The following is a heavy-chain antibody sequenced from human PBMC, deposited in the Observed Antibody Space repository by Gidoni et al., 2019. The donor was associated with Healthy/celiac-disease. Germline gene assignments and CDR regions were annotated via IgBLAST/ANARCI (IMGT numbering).Heavy chain of an antibody. D-gene: IGHD3-9*01. V-gene: IGHV3-49*03. J-gene: IGHJ4*02. CDR1: GFTFGDYA. Sequence: EVQLVESGGGLVQPGRAMRLSCTASGFTFGDYAMSWFREAPGKGLEWVGFIRSKAYGGTTEYAASVKGRFTISREDSKSIVYLQMNSLKTEDTAVYYCTRDGLTHYDILTGYYEGGFDYWGQGTLVTVSS. CDR2: IRSKAYGGTT. CDR3: TRDGLTHYDILTGYYEGGFDY.